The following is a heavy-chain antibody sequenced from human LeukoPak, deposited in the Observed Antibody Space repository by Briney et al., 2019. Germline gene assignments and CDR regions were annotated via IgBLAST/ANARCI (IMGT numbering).Heavy chain of an antibody. D-gene: IGHD5-18*01. Sequence: GSLRLSCAASGFTFSSYSMNWVRQPPGKGLEWIGEINHSGSTNYNPSLKSRVTISVDTSKNQFSLKLSSVTAADTAVYYCASSLNINTAPRKKTSIFDCWGQGTLVTVSS. V-gene: IGHV4-34*01. CDR2: INHSGST. J-gene: IGHJ4*02. CDR3: ASSLNINTAPRKKTSIFDC. CDR1: GFTFSSYS.